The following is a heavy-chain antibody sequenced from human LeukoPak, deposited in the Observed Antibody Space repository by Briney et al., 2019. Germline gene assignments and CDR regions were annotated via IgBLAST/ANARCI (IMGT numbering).Heavy chain of an antibody. D-gene: IGHD5-12*01. CDR2: MNPNSGNT. J-gene: IGHJ3*02. Sequence: ASVEVSCKASGYTFTSYDINWVRQATGQGLEWMGWMNPNSGNTGYAQKFQGRVTMTRNTSISTAYMELSSLRSEDTAVYYCARGPLPWIDAFDIWGQGTMVTVSS. V-gene: IGHV1-8*01. CDR3: ARGPLPWIDAFDI. CDR1: GYTFTSYD.